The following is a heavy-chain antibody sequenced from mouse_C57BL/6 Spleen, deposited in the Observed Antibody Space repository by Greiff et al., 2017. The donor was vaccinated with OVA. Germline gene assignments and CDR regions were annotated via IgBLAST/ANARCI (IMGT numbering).Heavy chain of an antibody. D-gene: IGHD2-4*01. J-gene: IGHJ4*01. CDR1: GYAFTNYL. Sequence: QVQLQQSGAELVRPGSSVKVSCKASGYAFTNYLLEWVKQRPGQGLEWIGMINPDSCGTNYNQKFKGKATLTADKSSSNAYMQLSSLTSEDSAVYFCERTGYGLRRDAAMYYWGQGTSVTVSS. CDR3: ERTGYGLRRDAAMYY. CDR2: INPDSCGT. V-gene: IGHV1-54*01.